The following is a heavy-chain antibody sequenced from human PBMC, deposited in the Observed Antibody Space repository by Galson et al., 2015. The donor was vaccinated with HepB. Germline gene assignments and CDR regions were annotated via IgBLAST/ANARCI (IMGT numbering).Heavy chain of an antibody. D-gene: IGHD1-26*01. J-gene: IGHJ4*02. CDR2: ISSNGGST. V-gene: IGHV3-64*01. CDR1: GFTFSSYC. CDR3: ARDERKVGSSSFDY. Sequence: SLRLSCAASGFTFSSYCMHWVRQAPGKGLEYVSAISSNGGSTYYANSVKGRFTISRDNSKNTLYLQMGSLRAEDMAVYYCARDERKVGSSSFDYWGQGTLVTVSS.